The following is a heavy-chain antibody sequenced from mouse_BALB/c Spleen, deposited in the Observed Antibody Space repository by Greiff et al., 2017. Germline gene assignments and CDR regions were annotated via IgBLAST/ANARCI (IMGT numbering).Heavy chain of an antibody. J-gene: IGHJ4*01. V-gene: IGHV1-7*01. CDR2: INPSTGYT. CDR1: GYTFTSYW. CDR3: ARMGLRHYYAMDY. D-gene: IGHD1-2*01. Sequence: QVQLQQSGAELAKPGASVKMSCKASGYTFTSYWMHWVKQRPGQGLEWIGYINPSTGYTEYNQKFKDKATLTADKSSSTAYMQLSSLTSEDSAVYYCARMGLRHYYAMDYWGQGTSVTVSS.